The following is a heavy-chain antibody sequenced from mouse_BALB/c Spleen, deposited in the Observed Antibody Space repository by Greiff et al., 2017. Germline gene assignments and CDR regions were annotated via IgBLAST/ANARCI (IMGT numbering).Heavy chain of an antibody. D-gene: IGHD2-3*01. CDR2: IYPGNSDT. Sequence: EVQLQQSGTVLARPGASVKMSCKASGYTFTSYWMHWVKQRPGQGLEWIGAIYPGNSDTSYNQKFKGKAKLTAVTSTSTAYMELRSLTHEDSAVYYCTRGVMITPGAWFAYWGQGTLGTVSA. CDR1: GYTFTSYW. V-gene: IGHV1-5*01. CDR3: TRGVMITPGAWFAY. J-gene: IGHJ3*01.